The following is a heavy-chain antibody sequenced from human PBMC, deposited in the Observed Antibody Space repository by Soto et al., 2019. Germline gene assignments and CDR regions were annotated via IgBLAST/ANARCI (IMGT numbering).Heavy chain of an antibody. CDR3: ARPGEGALFYYAMDV. V-gene: IGHV3-48*02. CDR2: ISGRGDAI. Sequence: GGSLRLSCAASGFTFIDYSMNWIRQAPGKGLEWISFISGRGDAIYYADSLKGRFIVSRDNAKNSLYLQMNSLSDDDTAVYYCARPGEGALFYYAMDVWGQGTTVTV. CDR1: GFTFIDYS. J-gene: IGHJ6*02. D-gene: IGHD3-16*01.